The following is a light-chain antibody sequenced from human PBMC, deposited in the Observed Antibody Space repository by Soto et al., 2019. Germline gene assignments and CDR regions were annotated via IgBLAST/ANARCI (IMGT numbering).Light chain of an antibody. J-gene: IGKJ2*01. CDR2: GAS. V-gene: IGKV3-15*01. CDR1: QSVSTN. CDR3: HQYNNWPPYT. Sequence: EIVMTQSPATLSVFPGERATLSCRASQSVSTNLAWYQQKPGQAPRLLIYGASARATGNPARFSGSGSGTEFTLTISSLQSEDFAVYYCHQYNNWPPYTFGQRTKLEIK.